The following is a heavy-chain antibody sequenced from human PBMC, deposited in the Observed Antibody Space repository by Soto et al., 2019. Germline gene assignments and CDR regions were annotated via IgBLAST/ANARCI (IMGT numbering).Heavy chain of an antibody. Sequence: EVQLVESGGGLVQPGGSLRLSCAASGFTFSSYWMHWVRQAPGTGLVWVSRINGDGSSTTYADSVKGRFAISRDNAKNTLYLQVNSLRAEDTAVYYCARGGYSDYARGRDSWGQGTLVTVSS. J-gene: IGHJ4*02. V-gene: IGHV3-74*03. D-gene: IGHD4-17*01. CDR1: GFTFSSYW. CDR2: INGDGSST. CDR3: ARGGYSDYARGRDS.